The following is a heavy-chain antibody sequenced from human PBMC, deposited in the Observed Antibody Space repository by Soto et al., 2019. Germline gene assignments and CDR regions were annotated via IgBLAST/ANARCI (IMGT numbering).Heavy chain of an antibody. CDR2: IVPMFGTA. V-gene: IGHV1-69*12. CDR1: GGTFGNSA. D-gene: IGHD3-3*01. CDR3: ARDGDPQSAFWSGPLGGGRFDP. Sequence: QVQLVQSGAEVKKPGSSVNVSCKTSGGTFGNSAVTWVRQAPGQGLEWLGGIVPMFGTANYAQKFQGRVTITADEATITAYSEISRLNTDNTAVYYCARDGDPQSAFWSGPLGGGRFDPWGQGTLVTVSS. J-gene: IGHJ5*02.